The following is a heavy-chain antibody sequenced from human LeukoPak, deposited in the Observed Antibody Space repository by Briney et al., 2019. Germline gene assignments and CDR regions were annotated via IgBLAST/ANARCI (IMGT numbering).Heavy chain of an antibody. V-gene: IGHV1-69*06. CDR2: IIPMFGAV. J-gene: IGHJ4*02. D-gene: IGHD3-22*01. Sequence: GASVKVSCKASGFTLTSSAMQWVRQAPGQGLQWMGGIIPMFGAVNYAQKFQGRVTITADKSTGTAYTELSSLRSEDTAVYYCVRDYDISGPQKNFFDYWGQGTLVTVSS. CDR1: GFTLTSSA. CDR3: VRDYDISGPQKNFFDY.